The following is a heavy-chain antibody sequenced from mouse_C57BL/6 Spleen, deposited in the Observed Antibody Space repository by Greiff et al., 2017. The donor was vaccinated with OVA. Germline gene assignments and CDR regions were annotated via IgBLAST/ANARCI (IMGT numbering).Heavy chain of an antibody. V-gene: IGHV5-6*01. CDR3: ARHSITTVPPYAMDY. D-gene: IGHD1-1*01. CDR2: ISSGGSYT. Sequence: EVQVVESGGDLVKPGGSLKLSCAASGFTFSSYGMSWVRQTPDKRLEWVATISSGGSYTYYPDSVKGRFTISRDNAKNTLYLQMSSLKSEDTAMYYCARHSITTVPPYAMDYWGQGTSVTVSS. CDR1: GFTFSSYG. J-gene: IGHJ4*01.